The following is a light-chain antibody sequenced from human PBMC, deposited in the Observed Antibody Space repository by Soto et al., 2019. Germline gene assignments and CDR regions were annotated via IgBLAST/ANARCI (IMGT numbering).Light chain of an antibody. J-gene: IGKJ1*01. CDR2: DAS. CDR3: HQYGSSSWT. V-gene: IGKV3-20*01. CDR1: QSVSSY. Sequence: EIVMTQSPATMSVSPGERAPLSCRASQSVSSYLAWYQQKPGQAPRLLIYDASSRATGIPDRFSGSGSGTDFTLTISRLEPEDFAVYYCHQYGSSSWTFGQGTKVDIK.